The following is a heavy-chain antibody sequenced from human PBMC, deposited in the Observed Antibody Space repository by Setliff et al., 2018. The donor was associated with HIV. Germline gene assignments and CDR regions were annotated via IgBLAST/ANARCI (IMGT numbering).Heavy chain of an antibody. V-gene: IGHV1-18*01. CDR3: ARDELGYDFWSGSYYYYYMDV. D-gene: IGHD3-3*01. J-gene: IGHJ6*03. Sequence: ASVKVSCKASGYTFTSYGISWVRQAPGQGLEWMGWISAYNGNTNSAQKLQGRVTMTTDTSTSTAYMELRSLGSDDTAVYYCARDELGYDFWSGSYYYYYMDVWGKGTTVT. CDR2: ISAYNGNT. CDR1: GYTFTSYG.